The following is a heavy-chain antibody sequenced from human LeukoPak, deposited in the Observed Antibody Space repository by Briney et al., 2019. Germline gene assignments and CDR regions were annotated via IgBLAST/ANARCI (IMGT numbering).Heavy chain of an antibody. J-gene: IGHJ4*02. Sequence: SETLSLTCAVYGGSFSGCYWSWIRQPPGKGLEWIGEINHSGSTNYNPSLKSRVTISVDTSKNQFSLKLSSVTAADTAVYYCARVRRAAAGIFDYWGQGTLVTVSS. CDR1: GGSFSGCY. V-gene: IGHV4-34*01. D-gene: IGHD6-13*01. CDR3: ARVRRAAAGIFDY. CDR2: INHSGST.